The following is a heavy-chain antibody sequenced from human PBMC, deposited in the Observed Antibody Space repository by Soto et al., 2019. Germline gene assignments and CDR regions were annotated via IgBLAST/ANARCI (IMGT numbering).Heavy chain of an antibody. CDR3: ARATRYYDFWSGRSSGMDV. CDR1: GGSISSSSYS. J-gene: IGHJ6*02. Sequence: PSETLSLTCTVSGGSISSSSYSWGRIRQPPGKGLEWIGSIYYSGSTNYNPSLKSRVTISVDTSKNQFSLKLSSVTAADTAVYYCARATRYYDFWSGRSSGMDVWGQGTTVTVSS. CDR2: IYYSGST. V-gene: IGHV4-39*07. D-gene: IGHD3-3*01.